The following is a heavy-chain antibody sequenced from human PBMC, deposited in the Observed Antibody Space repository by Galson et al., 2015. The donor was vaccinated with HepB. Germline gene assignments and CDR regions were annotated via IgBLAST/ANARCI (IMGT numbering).Heavy chain of an antibody. V-gene: IGHV3-30-3*01. CDR2: ISYDGTNK. CDR1: GLTFTNYA. J-gene: IGHJ4*02. Sequence: SLRLRCAESGLTFTNYAMHWVRQAPGQGLEWVAVISYDGTNKYYADSVKGRFTISRDNSKGTLYLQMNSLRVEDTAVYYCATRVVTAHLPDNWGQGTLVTVSS. D-gene: IGHD2-21*02. CDR3: ATRVVTAHLPDN.